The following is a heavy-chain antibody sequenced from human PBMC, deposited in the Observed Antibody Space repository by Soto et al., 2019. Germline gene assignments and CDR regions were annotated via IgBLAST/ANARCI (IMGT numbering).Heavy chain of an antibody. CDR3: AAGITIFVPAPDY. J-gene: IGHJ4*02. V-gene: IGHV1-69*05. CDR1: GGTFSSYA. CDR2: IIPIFGTA. D-gene: IGHD3-3*01. Sequence: SVKFYCKASGGTFSSYAISWVRQAPGQGLEWMGGIIPIFGTANYAQKFQGRVTMTRDTSISTAYMELSSLRSEDTAVYYCAAGITIFVPAPDYWGQGTLVTVSS.